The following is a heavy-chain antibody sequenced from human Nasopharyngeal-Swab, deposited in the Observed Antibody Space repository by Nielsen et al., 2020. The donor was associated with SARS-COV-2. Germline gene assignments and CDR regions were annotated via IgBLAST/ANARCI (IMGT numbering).Heavy chain of an antibody. D-gene: IGHD3-3*01. CDR2: IWYDGSNK. V-gene: IGHV3-33*01. CDR1: GFTFSSYG. Sequence: GESLKISCAASGFTFSSYGMHWVRQAPGKGLEWVAVIWYDGSNKYYADSVKGRFTISRDNAKNSLYLQMNSLRAEDTAVYYCARVGGLRFLAWLLSDDYWGQGTLVTVSS. J-gene: IGHJ4*02. CDR3: ARVGGLRFLAWLLSDDY.